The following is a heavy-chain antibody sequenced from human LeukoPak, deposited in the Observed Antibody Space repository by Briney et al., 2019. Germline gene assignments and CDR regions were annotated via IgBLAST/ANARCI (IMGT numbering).Heavy chain of an antibody. CDR2: ISAYNGNT. V-gene: IGHV1-18*01. Sequence: ASVKVSCKASGYTFTSYGISWVRQAPGQGLEWMGWISAYNGNTNHAQNLQGRVSMTTDTSTTTAYMELRSLRSDDTAVYYCARRAVAGSFDYWGQGTLVTVSS. D-gene: IGHD6-19*01. CDR3: ARRAVAGSFDY. CDR1: GYTFTSYG. J-gene: IGHJ4*02.